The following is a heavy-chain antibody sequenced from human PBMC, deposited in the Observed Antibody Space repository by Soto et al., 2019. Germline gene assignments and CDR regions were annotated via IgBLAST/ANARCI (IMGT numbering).Heavy chain of an antibody. CDR1: GYTFSNFW. CDR3: ARSPRSSPYFDD. Sequence: GESLKISCQCSGYTFSNFWIGWVRQLPGKGLEWMGIIYPGDHETRYSPSFHGKVTISADKSINNAYLQWNSLEASDTAFYFCARSPRSSPYFDDWGQGALVTVSS. J-gene: IGHJ4*02. CDR2: IYPGDHET. V-gene: IGHV5-51*01. D-gene: IGHD6-13*01.